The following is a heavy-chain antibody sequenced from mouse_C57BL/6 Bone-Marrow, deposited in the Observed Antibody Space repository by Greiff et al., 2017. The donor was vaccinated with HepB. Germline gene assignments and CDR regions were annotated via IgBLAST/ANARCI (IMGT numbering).Heavy chain of an antibody. CDR3: ARRYYGSSCWYFDV. J-gene: IGHJ1*03. V-gene: IGHV1-52*01. CDR2: IDPSDSET. CDR1: GYTFTSYW. Sequence: VQLQQPGAELVRPGSSVKLSCKASGYTFTSYWMHWVKQRPIQGLEWIGNIDPSDSETHYNQKFKDKATLTVDKSSSTAYMQLSSLTSEDSAVYYCARRYYGSSCWYFDVWGTGTTVTVSS. D-gene: IGHD1-1*01.